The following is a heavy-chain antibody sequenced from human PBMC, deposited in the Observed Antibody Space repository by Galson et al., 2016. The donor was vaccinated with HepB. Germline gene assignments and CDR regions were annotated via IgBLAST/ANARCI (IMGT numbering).Heavy chain of an antibody. Sequence: SLRLSCAASGFTFSTYGMHWVRQAPGKGLEWVAVIWHAGSNKYYADSVKGRFTISRDSSTLYLQMNSLRAEDTAVYYCARDRLASGNHLDYWGQGTLVTVSS. V-gene: IGHV3-33*01. J-gene: IGHJ4*02. CDR2: IWHAGSNK. D-gene: IGHD4-23*01. CDR3: ARDRLASGNHLDY. CDR1: GFTFSTYG.